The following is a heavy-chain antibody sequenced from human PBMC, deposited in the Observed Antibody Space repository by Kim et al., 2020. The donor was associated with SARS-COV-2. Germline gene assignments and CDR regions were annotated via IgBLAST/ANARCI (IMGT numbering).Heavy chain of an antibody. J-gene: IGHJ4*02. CDR3: AKRYYFDSGNFDY. V-gene: IGHV3-23*01. D-gene: IGHD3-10*01. Sequence: YAHSVKGRLTSSRDNSETTLYLQRNSLRAEDTAVYYCAKRYYFDSGNFDYWGQGTLVTVSS.